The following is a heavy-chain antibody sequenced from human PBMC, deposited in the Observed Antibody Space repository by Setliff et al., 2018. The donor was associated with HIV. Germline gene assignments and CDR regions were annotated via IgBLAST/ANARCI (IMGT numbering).Heavy chain of an antibody. CDR3: ARDVARFDYDTGGYYVSHFDY. Sequence: SETLSLTCGVPSGPFSGYYWTWIRQPPGKGLEWIGEINHTGSTSYNPSLKSRVTLSIDTSKNQVSLRLTSVTAADTAVYFCARDVARFDYDTGGYYVSHFDYWGQGIQVTVSS. CDR1: SGPFSGYY. CDR2: INHTGST. V-gene: IGHV4-34*01. D-gene: IGHD3-22*01. J-gene: IGHJ4*02.